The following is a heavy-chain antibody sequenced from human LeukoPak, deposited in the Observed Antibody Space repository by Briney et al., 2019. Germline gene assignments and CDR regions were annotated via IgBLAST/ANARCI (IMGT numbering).Heavy chain of an antibody. Sequence: PGGSLRLSCAVSGFVFSSYSMNWVRQAPGEGLEWVASISSSGHHIYYADAVKGRFNISRDNAKNSLSLHMNSLGAEDTALYYCARQKGYCSNGVCLDYQYYGMDVWGQGTTVTVSS. CDR3: ARQKGYCSNGVCLDYQYYGMDV. CDR2: ISSSGHHI. CDR1: GFVFSSYS. V-gene: IGHV3-21*01. D-gene: IGHD2-8*01. J-gene: IGHJ6*02.